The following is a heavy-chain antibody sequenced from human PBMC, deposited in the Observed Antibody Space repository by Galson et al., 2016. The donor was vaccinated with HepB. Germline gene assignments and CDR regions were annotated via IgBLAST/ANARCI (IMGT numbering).Heavy chain of an antibody. CDR3: ARGSYYGIYYFDY. D-gene: IGHD1-26*01. Sequence: ETLSLTCAVSGGSISNSNWWSWVRQPPGKGLEWIGYIYYTGHTNYNPSLKSRVTMSVDTSKNQFSLKLTSVTAADTAVYFCARGSYYGIYYFDYWGQGTLVTVSS. J-gene: IGHJ4*02. CDR1: GGSISNSNW. V-gene: IGHV4-4*01. CDR2: IYYTGHT.